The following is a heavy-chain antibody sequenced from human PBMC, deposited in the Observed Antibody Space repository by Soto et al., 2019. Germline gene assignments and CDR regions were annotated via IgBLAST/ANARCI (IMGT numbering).Heavy chain of an antibody. V-gene: IGHV3-15*07. CDR1: GLGFSNAW. Sequence: GGSLRLSCKASGLGFSNAWMNWVRQTPGKGLEWVGHIKRKIDGETTDYTAPVNGRFTISRDDSENMLYLQMSSLKTEDTALYYCTTDIWSGRGLDYWGQGTQVTVSS. CDR2: IKRKIDGETT. CDR3: TTDIWSGRGLDY. D-gene: IGHD1-26*01. J-gene: IGHJ4*02.